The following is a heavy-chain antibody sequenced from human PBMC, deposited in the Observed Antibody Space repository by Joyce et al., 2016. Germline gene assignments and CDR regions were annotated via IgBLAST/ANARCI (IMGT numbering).Heavy chain of an antibody. D-gene: IGHD6-25*01. CDR1: GFTFRSYG. CDR3: AKDRETSAVLDF. Sequence: QAQLVESGGGVVQPGRSLRLSCAVSGFTFRSYGMHWVRQGPGKGLEWVAVISNDGKSKNYADSVKGRFTVSRDNSKKILSLQMNSLRPEDTAVYYCAKDRETSAVLDFWGQGTPVTVSS. CDR2: ISNDGKSK. V-gene: IGHV3-30*18. J-gene: IGHJ4*02.